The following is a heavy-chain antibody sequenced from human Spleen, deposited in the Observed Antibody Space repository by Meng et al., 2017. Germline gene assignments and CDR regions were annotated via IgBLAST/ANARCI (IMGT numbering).Heavy chain of an antibody. CDR2: ISWNSGSI. Sequence: SLKISCAASGFTFSSYAMSWVRQAPGKGLEWVSGISWNSGSIGYADSVKGRFTISRDNAKSSLYLQMTSLRAEDMALYYCAASGSYYGYSVYWGQGTLVTVSS. D-gene: IGHD1-26*01. CDR3: AASGSYYGYSVY. J-gene: IGHJ4*02. V-gene: IGHV3-9*03. CDR1: GFTFSSYA.